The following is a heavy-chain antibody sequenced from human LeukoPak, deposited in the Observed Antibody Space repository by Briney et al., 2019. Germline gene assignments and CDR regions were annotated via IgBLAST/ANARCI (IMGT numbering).Heavy chain of an antibody. CDR2: IIPILGIA. J-gene: IGHJ5*02. Sequence: GASVKVSCKASGGTFSSYAISWVRQAPGQGLEWMGRIIPILGIANYAQKFQGRVTITADKSTSTAYVELSSLRSEDTAVYYCARAYTVTTFWFDPWGQGTLVTVSS. D-gene: IGHD4-17*01. CDR1: GGTFSSYA. V-gene: IGHV1-69*04. CDR3: ARAYTVTTFWFDP.